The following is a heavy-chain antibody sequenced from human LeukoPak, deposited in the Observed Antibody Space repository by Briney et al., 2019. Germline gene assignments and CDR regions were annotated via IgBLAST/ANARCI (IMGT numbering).Heavy chain of an antibody. CDR2: ITSSSTSI. Sequence: GGSLRLSCAASGFTFSTYSMNWVRQAPGKGLEWVSSITSSSTSIYYADSVKGRFTISRDSAKNSLYLQMNSLRAEDTAVYYCARDLEQWLVRGYYFDYWGQGTLVTVSS. CDR3: ARDLEQWLVRGYYFDY. V-gene: IGHV3-21*01. D-gene: IGHD6-19*01. CDR1: GFTFSTYS. J-gene: IGHJ4*02.